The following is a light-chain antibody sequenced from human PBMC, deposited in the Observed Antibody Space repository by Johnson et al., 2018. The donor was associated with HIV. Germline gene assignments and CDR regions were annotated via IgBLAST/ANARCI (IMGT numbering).Light chain of an antibody. J-gene: IGLJ1*01. V-gene: IGLV1-51*02. CDR3: GTWDSSLSTYV. CDR1: SSNIGNNY. Sequence: QSVLTQPPSVSAAPGQKVTISCSGSSSNIGNNYVSWYQQLPGTAPKLLIYENNKRPSGIPDRFSVSKSGTSATLGITGLQTGDEADYYCGTWDSSLSTYVFRSGTKVTVL. CDR2: ENN.